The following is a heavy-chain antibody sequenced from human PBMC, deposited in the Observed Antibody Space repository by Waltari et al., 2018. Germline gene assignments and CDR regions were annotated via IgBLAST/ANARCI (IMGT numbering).Heavy chain of an antibody. CDR2: RKQDGSEK. J-gene: IGHJ4*02. V-gene: IGHV3-7*04. CDR3: AGAPSY. CDR1: GFTFSSYW. Sequence: EVQLVESGGGLVQPGGSLRLSCAASGFTFSSYWMSWVRQAPGKGTEWVANRKQDGSEKYYVDSVKGLCTISRDNAKNSLYLQMNSLRAEDTAVYYCAGAPSYWGQGTLVTVSS.